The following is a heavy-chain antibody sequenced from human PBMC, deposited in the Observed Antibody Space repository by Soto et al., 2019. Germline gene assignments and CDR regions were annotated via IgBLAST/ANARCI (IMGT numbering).Heavy chain of an antibody. CDR3: ERVTPYGSSSGWAYYYYGTDV. CDR2: IIPIFGTP. V-gene: IGHV1-69*12. D-gene: IGHD6-19*01. J-gene: IGHJ6*02. Sequence: VQLVQSGAEVKKPGSSVKVSCKTSGGTFSSYAISWVRQAPGQGLEWMGGIIPIFGTPNYAQKFQGRVTITADESTSTAYMELSSLRLEDTAMYYCERVTPYGSSSGWAYYYYGTDVWGQGTTVTVSS. CDR1: GGTFSSYA.